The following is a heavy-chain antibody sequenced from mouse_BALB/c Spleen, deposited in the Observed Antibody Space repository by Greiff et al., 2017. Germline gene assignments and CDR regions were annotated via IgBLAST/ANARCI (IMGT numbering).Heavy chain of an antibody. CDR2: IDPANGNT. J-gene: IGHJ4*01. CDR1: GFNIKDTY. Sequence: VQLQQSGAELVKPGASVKLSCTASGFNIKDTYMHWVKQRPEQGLEWIGRIDPANGNTKYDPKFQGKATITADTSSNTTYLQLSSLTSEDTAVYYCAGYYYGSSYYAMDYWGQGTSVTVSS. V-gene: IGHV14-3*02. D-gene: IGHD1-1*01. CDR3: AGYYYGSSYYAMDY.